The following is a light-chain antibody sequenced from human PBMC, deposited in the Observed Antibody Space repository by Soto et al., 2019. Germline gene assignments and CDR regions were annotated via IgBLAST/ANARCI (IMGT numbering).Light chain of an antibody. Sequence: DVVMTQSPVSLTVTLGQPASISCRSSQSLVHSDGTTYLHWFQQRPGQSPRRLIYKVSNRDSGVPDRFSGSGSGTDFILKISRVEAEDIGGYFCMQATHWPYTFGQGTNLEI. V-gene: IGKV2-30*02. CDR3: MQATHWPYT. J-gene: IGKJ2*01. CDR2: KVS. CDR1: QSLVHSDGTTY.